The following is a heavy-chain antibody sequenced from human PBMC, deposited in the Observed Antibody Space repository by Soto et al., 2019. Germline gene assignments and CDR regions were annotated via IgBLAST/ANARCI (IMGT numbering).Heavy chain of an antibody. CDR3: ARSPLYYYDSSGYYDYYGMDV. J-gene: IGHJ6*02. D-gene: IGHD3-22*01. CDR2: IIPIFGTA. V-gene: IGHV1-69*13. CDR1: GGTFSSYA. Sequence: SVKVSCKASGGTFSSYAISWVRQAPGQGLEWMGGIIPIFGTANYAQKFQGRVTITADESTSTAYMELSSLRSEDTAVYYCARSPLYYYDSSGYYDYYGMDVWGQGTTGTVAS.